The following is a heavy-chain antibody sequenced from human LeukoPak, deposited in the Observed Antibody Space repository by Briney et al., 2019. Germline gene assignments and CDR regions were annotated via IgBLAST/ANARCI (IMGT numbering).Heavy chain of an antibody. Sequence: GASVKVSCKASGYTFTSYGISWVRQAPGRGLEWMGWISGYNGHTNYAQKLQGRVTITADKSTSTAYMELSSLRPEDTAVYYCAREPGEIYSNWFDPWGQGTLVTVSS. D-gene: IGHD1-1*01. CDR3: AREPGEIYSNWFDP. V-gene: IGHV1-18*01. CDR2: ISGYNGHT. CDR1: GYTFTSYG. J-gene: IGHJ5*02.